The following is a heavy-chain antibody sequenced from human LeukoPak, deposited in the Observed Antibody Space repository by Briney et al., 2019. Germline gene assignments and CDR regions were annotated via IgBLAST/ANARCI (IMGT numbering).Heavy chain of an antibody. CDR1: GYTFTGYY. V-gene: IGHV1-2*02. J-gene: IGHJ4*02. Sequence: PRASVKVSCKASGYTFTGYYMHWVRQAPGQGLEWMGWINPNSGGTNYAQKFQGRVTMTRDTSISTAYMELSRLRSDDTAVYYCARDRVAVAGTVHFDYWGQGTLVTVSS. CDR3: ARDRVAVAGTVHFDY. CDR2: INPNSGGT. D-gene: IGHD6-19*01.